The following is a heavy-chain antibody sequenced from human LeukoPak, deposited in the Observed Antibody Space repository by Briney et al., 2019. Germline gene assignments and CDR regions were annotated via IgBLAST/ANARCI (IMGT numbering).Heavy chain of an antibody. D-gene: IGHD6-13*01. CDR1: GGTFSSYA. CDR3: ARGCISSSWPPGDY. J-gene: IGHJ4*02. V-gene: IGHV1-69*01. Sequence: ASVKVSCKASGGTFSSYAISWVRQAPGQGLEWMGGIIPIFGTVNYAQKFQGRVTITADESTSTAYMELSSLRSEDTAVYYCARGCISSSWPPGDYWGQGTLVTVSS. CDR2: IIPIFGTV.